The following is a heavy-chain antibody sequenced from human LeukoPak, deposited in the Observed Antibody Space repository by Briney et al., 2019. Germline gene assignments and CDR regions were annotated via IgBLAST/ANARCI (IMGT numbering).Heavy chain of an antibody. V-gene: IGHV1-3*01. D-gene: IGHD6-6*01. J-gene: IGHJ4*02. CDR3: ARDVYSSSSIDVFDY. Sequence: GASVKVSCTASGYTFTSYAMHWVRQAPGQRLEWMGWINAGNGNTKYSQKFQGRVTTTRDTSASTAYMELSSLRSEDTAVYYCARDVYSSSSIDVFDYWGQGTLVTVSS. CDR1: GYTFTSYA. CDR2: INAGNGNT.